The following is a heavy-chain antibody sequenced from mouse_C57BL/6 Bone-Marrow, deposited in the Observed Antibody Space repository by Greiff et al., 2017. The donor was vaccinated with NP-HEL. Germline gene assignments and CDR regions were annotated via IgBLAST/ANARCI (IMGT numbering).Heavy chain of an antibody. CDR1: GFSFNTYA. V-gene: IGHV10-1*01. CDR2: IRSKSNNYAT. J-gene: IGHJ4*01. CDR3: VRQIYLYAMDY. Sequence: EVKLQESGGGLVQPKGSLKLSCAASGFSFNTYAMNWVRQAPGKGLEWVARIRSKSNNYATYYADSVKDRFTISRDDSESMLYLQMNNLKTEDTAMYYCVRQIYLYAMDYWGQGTSVTVSS. D-gene: IGHD1-1*01.